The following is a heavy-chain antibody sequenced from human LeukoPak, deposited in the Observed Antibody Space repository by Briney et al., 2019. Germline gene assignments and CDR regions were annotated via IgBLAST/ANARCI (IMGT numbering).Heavy chain of an antibody. CDR1: GFTVSGNY. Sequence: PGGSLRLSCAVSGFTVSGNYMSWVRQAPGKGLEWVSLIYSGGTTYYADSVKGRFTISRDNSKNTLYLQMNSLRAEDTAVYYCAKVTAFDIWGQGTMVTVSS. V-gene: IGHV3-53*01. J-gene: IGHJ3*02. CDR2: IYSGGTT. CDR3: AKVTAFDI.